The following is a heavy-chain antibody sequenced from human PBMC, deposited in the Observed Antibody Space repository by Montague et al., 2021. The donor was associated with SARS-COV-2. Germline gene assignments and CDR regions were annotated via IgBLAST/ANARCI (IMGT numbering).Heavy chain of an antibody. CDR3: ARTSRVSRYFCGVDV. Sequence: SETLSLTCTVSGDSISDYYWSWIRQPPGKGLEWIGYIFRSGGTNYNPPLKSRVIISLDTSKSQFSLRLSSVTAADTAIYYCARTSRVSRYFCGVDVWGQGTTVTVSS. D-gene: IGHD3-10*01. J-gene: IGHJ6*02. CDR1: GDSISDYY. V-gene: IGHV4-59*01. CDR2: IFRSGGT.